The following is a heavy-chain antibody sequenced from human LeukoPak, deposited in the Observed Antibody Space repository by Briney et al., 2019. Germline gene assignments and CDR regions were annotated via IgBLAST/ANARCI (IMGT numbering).Heavy chain of an antibody. Sequence: GGSLRLFCAASGFTFSTSWMHWVRQAPGKGLVWVSRINDDGSTTTHADSVKGRFTISRDNAKNTLHLEMNSLRAEDTAVYYCARALGSPLDYWGQGTLVTVSS. D-gene: IGHD1-26*01. J-gene: IGHJ4*02. CDR2: INDDGSTT. CDR1: GFTFSTSW. CDR3: ARALGSPLDY. V-gene: IGHV3-74*01.